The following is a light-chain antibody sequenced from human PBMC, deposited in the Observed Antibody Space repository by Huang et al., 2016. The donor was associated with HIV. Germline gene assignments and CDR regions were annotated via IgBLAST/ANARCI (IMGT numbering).Light chain of an antibody. Sequence: EIVMTQSPATLSVSPGERATLSCRASQSVSSTLAWYQQKPGQAPRLLIYGASTRATGIPARFSGSWSGTEFTLTISSLQSEDFAVYYCQQYNTWPPWTFGQGTKVEVK. CDR1: QSVSST. CDR3: QQYNTWPPWT. CDR2: GAS. V-gene: IGKV3-15*01. J-gene: IGKJ1*01.